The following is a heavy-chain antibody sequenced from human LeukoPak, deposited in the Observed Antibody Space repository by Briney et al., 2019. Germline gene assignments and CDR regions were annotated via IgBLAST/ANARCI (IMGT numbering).Heavy chain of an antibody. CDR1: GYAFTSYY. D-gene: IGHD6-13*01. CDR2: INPSGGST. Sequence: VASVKVSCKSSGYAFTSYYMHWVRQAPGQGLEWMGIINPSGGSTSYAQKFQGRVTMTRDTSTSTVYMELSSLRSEDTAVYSCARDGGYSSSLGDYYYYMDVWGKGTMVTVSS. V-gene: IGHV1-46*01. J-gene: IGHJ6*03. CDR3: ARDGGYSSSLGDYYYYMDV.